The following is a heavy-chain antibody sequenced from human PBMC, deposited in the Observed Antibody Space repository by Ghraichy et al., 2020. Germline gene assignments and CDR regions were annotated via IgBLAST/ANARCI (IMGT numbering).Heavy chain of an antibody. V-gene: IGHV3-48*04. CDR3: ARSPSAGIDY. Sequence: GESLNISCAASGFTFSSYSMNWVRQAPGKGLEWVSYISSSSSTIYYADSVKGRFTISRDNAKNSLYLQMNSLRAEDTAVYYCARSPSAGIDYWGQGTLVTVSS. J-gene: IGHJ4*02. D-gene: IGHD6-13*01. CDR2: ISSSSSTI. CDR1: GFTFSSYS.